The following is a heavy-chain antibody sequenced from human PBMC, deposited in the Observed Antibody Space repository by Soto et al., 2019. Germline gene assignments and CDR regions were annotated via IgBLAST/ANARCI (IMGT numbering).Heavy chain of an antibody. J-gene: IGHJ6*04. V-gene: IGHV3-66*01. CDR2: IQSGGPT. CDR3: AGDVVFCDGGRCWGVPLDV. Sequence: HPGGSLRLSCAASGFTVSSKYMSWVRQAPGKGLEWVSLIQSGGPTYYADSVKGRFTISRDTSENTLHLQMDSLRAEDTAVYYCAGDVVFCDGGRCWGVPLDVWGKGTRVTVPS. CDR1: GFTVSSKY. D-gene: IGHD2-15*01.